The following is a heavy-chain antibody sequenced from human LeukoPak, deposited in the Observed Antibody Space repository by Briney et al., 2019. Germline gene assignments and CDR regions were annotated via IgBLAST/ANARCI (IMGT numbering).Heavy chain of an antibody. CDR3: ASPYGSGSYSYAFDI. CDR1: GGSFSGYY. J-gene: IGHJ3*02. D-gene: IGHD3-10*01. Sequence: PSETLSLTCAVYGGSFSGYYWSWIRQPPGKGLEWIGEINHSGSTNYNPSLKSRVTISVDTSKNQFSLKMSPVTAEDTAVYYCASPYGSGSYSYAFDIWGQGTMVTVSS. CDR2: INHSGST. V-gene: IGHV4-34*01.